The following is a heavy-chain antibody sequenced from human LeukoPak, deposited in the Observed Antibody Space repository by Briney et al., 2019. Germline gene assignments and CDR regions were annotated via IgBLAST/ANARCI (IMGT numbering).Heavy chain of an antibody. J-gene: IGHJ4*02. CDR1: GFTFSTYT. CDR2: ISSDGNNK. V-gene: IGHV3-30-3*01. Sequence: GGSLRLSCAVSGFTFSTYTMHWVRQAPGKGLEWVALISSDGNNKDYADPVKGRFTISRDNSKNTLYLQMNSLRGEDTALYFCARGRYYMDYWGQGTLVTVSS. CDR3: ARGRYYMDY.